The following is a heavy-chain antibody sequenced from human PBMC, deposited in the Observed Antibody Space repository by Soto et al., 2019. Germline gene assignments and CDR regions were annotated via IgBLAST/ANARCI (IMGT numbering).Heavy chain of an antibody. Sequence: QVQLVQSGTEVRKPGSSVKVSCKASGGTFDSNAISWVRLAPGQGLEWMGGIIPIFGTINNAQKFQDRVTITWEESANIVYMELSTLRSEDTAIYYCAREGLTFGPGAVGGAFDIWGQGTLVTVSS. J-gene: IGHJ3*02. CDR1: GGTFDSNA. CDR3: AREGLTFGPGAVGGAFDI. CDR2: IIPIFGTI. D-gene: IGHD2-2*01. V-gene: IGHV1-69*05.